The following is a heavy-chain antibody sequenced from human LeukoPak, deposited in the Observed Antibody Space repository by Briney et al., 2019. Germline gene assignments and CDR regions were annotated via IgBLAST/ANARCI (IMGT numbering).Heavy chain of an antibody. Sequence: ASVKVSCKASGYTFTSYGISWVRQAPAQGLEWMGWISAYNGNTNYAQKLQGRVTMTTDTSTSTAYMELRGLRSDDTAVYYCARDNALAAPSYFDYWGQGTLVTVSS. CDR1: GYTFTSYG. J-gene: IGHJ4*02. CDR2: ISAYNGNT. D-gene: IGHD6-13*01. V-gene: IGHV1-18*01. CDR3: ARDNALAAPSYFDY.